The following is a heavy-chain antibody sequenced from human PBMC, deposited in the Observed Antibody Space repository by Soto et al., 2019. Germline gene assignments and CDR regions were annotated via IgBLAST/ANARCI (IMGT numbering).Heavy chain of an antibody. CDR2: TYYRSKWYN. CDR1: GDSVSSNRAA. CDR3: ARAGYSSSWYLVGAFDI. J-gene: IGHJ3*02. D-gene: IGHD6-13*01. V-gene: IGHV6-1*01. Sequence: QVQLQQSGPGLVKPSQTLSLTCAISGDSVSSNRAAWNWIRQSPSRGLEWLGRTYYRSKWYNDYAVSVKSRITINPDTSKNQFSLQLNSVTPEDTAVYYCARAGYSSSWYLVGAFDIWGQGTMVTVSS.